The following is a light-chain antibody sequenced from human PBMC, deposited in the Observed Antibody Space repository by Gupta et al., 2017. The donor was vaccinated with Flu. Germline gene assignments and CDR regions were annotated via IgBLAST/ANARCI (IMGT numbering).Light chain of an antibody. CDR2: AAS. J-gene: IGKJ5*01. V-gene: IGKV1D-12*01. CDR3: QQADTFPIT. Sequence: DIQMTQSPPSVSASVGERVTITCRASQGIGSWLAWYQQKPGKAPNLLIYAASSLQSGVPSRFSGSGFGTDFTLTISSVQPEDFATYYCQQADTFPITFGQGTRLEIK. CDR1: QGIGSW.